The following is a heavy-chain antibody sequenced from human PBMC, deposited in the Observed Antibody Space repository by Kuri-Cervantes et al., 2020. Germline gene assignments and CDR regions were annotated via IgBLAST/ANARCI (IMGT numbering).Heavy chain of an antibody. CDR2: VSAYNGDT. D-gene: IGHD2-15*01. J-gene: IGHJ6*02. V-gene: IGHV1-18*01. CDR3: ARGYCSDDSCYSWYYGMDV. Sequence: ASVKVSCKASGYTFASFGISWVRQAPGQGLEWMGWVSAYNGDTKYAPKLQGRVTMTTDTSTSTAYMELRSLTSDDTAVYYCARGYCSDDSCYSWYYGMDVWGQGTKVPSP. CDR1: GYTFASFG.